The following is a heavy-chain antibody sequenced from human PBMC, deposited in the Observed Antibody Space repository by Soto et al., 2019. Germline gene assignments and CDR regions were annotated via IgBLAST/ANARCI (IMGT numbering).Heavy chain of an antibody. Sequence: SETLSVTGTGSCGYLISYYCSWILQPPGKGLEWIGYIYYSGSTNYNPSLKSRVTISVDTSKNQFSLKLSSVTAAHTAVYYCARRWGTCFDFWGQGTLVTVSS. CDR2: IYYSGST. D-gene: IGHD7-27*01. CDR3: ARRWGTCFDF. CDR1: CGYLISYY. V-gene: IGHV4-59*01. J-gene: IGHJ4*02.